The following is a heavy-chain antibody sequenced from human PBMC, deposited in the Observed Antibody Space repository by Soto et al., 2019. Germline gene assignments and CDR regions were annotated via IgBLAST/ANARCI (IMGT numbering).Heavy chain of an antibody. D-gene: IGHD3-16*02. Sequence: LRLTCAASGFGFSNAWMNWVRQAPGKGLEWVGHIKRKIDGGTTDYAAPVKGRFTISRDDSKNTLYLQMNSLKTEDTAVYYCTTDIWGSSRTDYWGEGTLVTVSS. CDR3: TTDIWGSSRTDY. J-gene: IGHJ4*02. CDR1: GFGFSNAW. V-gene: IGHV3-15*07. CDR2: IKRKIDGGTT.